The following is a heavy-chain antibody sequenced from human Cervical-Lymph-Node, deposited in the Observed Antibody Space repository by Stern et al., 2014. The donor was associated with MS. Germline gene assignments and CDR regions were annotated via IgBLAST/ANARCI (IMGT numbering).Heavy chain of an antibody. Sequence: VQLVESGAEVKKPGASVKVSCKASGDTLSSFAISWVRQAPGQGLEWMGGIIPGVGTANDAEKFQGSVTISAGESTSTVYMELSSLRSEDTAVYYCARDNSDNGMDAWGQGTTVTVSS. CDR2: IIPGVGTA. V-gene: IGHV1-69*01. CDR1: GDTLSSFA. CDR3: ARDNSDNGMDA. D-gene: IGHD2/OR15-2a*01. J-gene: IGHJ6*02.